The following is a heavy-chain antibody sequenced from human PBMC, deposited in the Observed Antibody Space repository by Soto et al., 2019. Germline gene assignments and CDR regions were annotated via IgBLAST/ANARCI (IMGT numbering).Heavy chain of an antibody. V-gene: IGHV3-21*01. CDR3: ASLLPSVGATTRKPCAMDV. CDR2: ISSSSSYI. J-gene: IGHJ6*02. D-gene: IGHD1-26*01. CDR1: GFTFNSYS. Sequence: PGGSLRLSCAASGFTFNSYSMNWVRQSPGKGLEWVSSISSSSSYIYYADSVKGRFTISRDNAKNSLYLQMNSLRAEDTAVYYCASLLPSVGATTRKPCAMDVSGPTTT.